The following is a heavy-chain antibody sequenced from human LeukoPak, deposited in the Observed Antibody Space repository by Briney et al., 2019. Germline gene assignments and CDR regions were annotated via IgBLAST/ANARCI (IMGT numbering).Heavy chain of an antibody. Sequence: GGSLSLSCAGSGFTFWRYWMSWVRQAPGKGLEWVASINQGGSRLHYLDSVTGRFIISRDDAQNSLFLQMTRLRVDDTAVYYCARLKDDVTKLDYWGQGTLVSVSS. J-gene: IGHJ4*02. V-gene: IGHV3-7*01. CDR1: GFTFWRYW. CDR3: ARLKDDVTKLDY. D-gene: IGHD2-8*01. CDR2: INQGGSRL.